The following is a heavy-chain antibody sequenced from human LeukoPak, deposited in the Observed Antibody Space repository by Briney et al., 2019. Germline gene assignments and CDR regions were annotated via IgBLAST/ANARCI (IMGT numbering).Heavy chain of an antibody. CDR2: IYSGGST. CDR3: VRGGPSTWS. V-gene: IGHV3-53*01. Sequence: QSGGSLRLSCAASGFTVSSNYMSWVRQAPGKGLEWVSVIYSGGSTYYADSVKGRFTISRDDAKNTGYLQMNNLRAEDTAVYHCVRGGPSTWSWGQGTLVTVSS. D-gene: IGHD2-15*01. CDR1: GFTVSSNY. J-gene: IGHJ5*02.